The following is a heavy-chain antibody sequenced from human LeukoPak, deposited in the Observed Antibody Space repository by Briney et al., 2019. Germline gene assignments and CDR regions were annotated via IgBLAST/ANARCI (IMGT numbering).Heavy chain of an antibody. J-gene: IGHJ3*02. CDR1: GFTFDDYA. CDR2: ISWNSGSM. CDR3: AKALKYYYDSSGYYSDAFDI. D-gene: IGHD3-22*01. V-gene: IGHV3-9*03. Sequence: GGSLRLSCAASGFTFDDYAMHWVRQAPGKGLELVSGISWNSGSMGYADSVKGRFTISRDNAKNSLYLQMNSLRAEDMALYYCAKALKYYYDSSGYYSDAFDIWGQGTMVTVSS.